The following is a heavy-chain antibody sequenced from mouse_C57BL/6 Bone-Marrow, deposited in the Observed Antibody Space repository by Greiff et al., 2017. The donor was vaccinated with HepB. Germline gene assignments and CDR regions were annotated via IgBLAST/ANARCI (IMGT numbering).Heavy chain of an antibody. J-gene: IGHJ3*01. CDR2: ISSGGSYT. CDR1: GFTFSSYG. V-gene: IGHV5-6*01. D-gene: IGHD2-1*01. Sequence: EVQVVESGGDLVKPGGSLKLSCAASGFTFSSYGMSWVRQTPDKRLEWVATISSGGSYTYYPDSVKGRFTISRDNAKNTLYLQMSILKSEDTAMYYCARHDPYGNSWFAYWGQGTRVTVSA. CDR3: ARHDPYGNSWFAY.